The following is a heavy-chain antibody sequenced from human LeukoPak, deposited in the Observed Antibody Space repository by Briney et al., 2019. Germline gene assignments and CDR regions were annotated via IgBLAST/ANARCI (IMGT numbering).Heavy chain of an antibody. CDR2: ISSSSSTI. Sequence: GGSLRLSCAASGFTFSSYSMNWVRQAPGKGLEWVSYISSSSSTIYYADSVKGRFTISRDNAKNSLYLQMNSLGAEDTAVYFCARDSTTCHACAFDVWGQGTMVTVSS. CDR1: GFTFSSYS. D-gene: IGHD2-2*01. J-gene: IGHJ3*01. CDR3: ARDSTTCHACAFDV. V-gene: IGHV3-48*01.